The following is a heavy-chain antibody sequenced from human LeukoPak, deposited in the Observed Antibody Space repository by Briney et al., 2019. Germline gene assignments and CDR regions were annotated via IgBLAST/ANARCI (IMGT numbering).Heavy chain of an antibody. CDR2: IKQDGSET. J-gene: IGHJ5*02. Sequence: GGSLRLSCAASGFTFGTYGMNWVRQAPGKGLEWVAIIKQDGSETYYVDSVEGRFSISRDNAKNSLYLQMNSLREHDTAVYSCAGAGGWAIETWGQGALVTVTS. D-gene: IGHD3-10*01. CDR3: AGAGGWAIET. CDR1: GFTFGTYG. V-gene: IGHV3-7*01.